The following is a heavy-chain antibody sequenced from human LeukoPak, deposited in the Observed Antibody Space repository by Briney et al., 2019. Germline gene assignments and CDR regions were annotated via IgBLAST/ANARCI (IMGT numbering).Heavy chain of an antibody. CDR3: ASNSYSGYDLY. CDR1: GGSISSYY. V-gene: IGHV4-59*01. D-gene: IGHD5-12*01. Sequence: SETLSLTCTVSGGSISSYYWSWIRQPPGKGLEWIGYIYYSGSTNYNPSLKSRVTISVDTSKNQFSLKLSSVTAADTAVYYCASNSYSGYDLYWGQGTLVTVSS. J-gene: IGHJ4*02. CDR2: IYYSGST.